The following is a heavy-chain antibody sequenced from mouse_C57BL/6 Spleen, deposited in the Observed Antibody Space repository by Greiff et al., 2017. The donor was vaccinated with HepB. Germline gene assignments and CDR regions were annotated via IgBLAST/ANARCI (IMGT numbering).Heavy chain of an antibody. J-gene: IGHJ4*01. V-gene: IGHV5-17*01. CDR2: ISSGSSTI. CDR1: GFTFSDYG. CDR3: ARTYYSNYGYAMDY. D-gene: IGHD2-5*01. Sequence: EVQRVESGGGLVKPGGSLKLSCAASGFTFSDYGMHWVRQAPEKGLEWVAYISSGSSTIYYADTVKGRFTISRDNAKNTLFLQMTSLRSEDTAMYYCARTYYSNYGYAMDYWGQGTSVTVSS.